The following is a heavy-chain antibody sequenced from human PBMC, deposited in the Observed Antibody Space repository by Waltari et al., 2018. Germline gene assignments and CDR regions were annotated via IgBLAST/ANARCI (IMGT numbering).Heavy chain of an antibody. D-gene: IGHD2-21*02. CDR1: GGSFSGYY. V-gene: IGHV4-34*01. CDR3: ARGRGRGVTFDY. Sequence: QVQLQQWGAGLLKPSETLSLTCAVYGGSFSGYYWSWIRQPPGKGLEWIGEINHSGSTNYNPSLKSRVTISVDTSKNQFSLKLSSVTAADTAVYYCARGRGRGVTFDYWGQGTLVTVSS. CDR2: INHSGST. J-gene: IGHJ4*02.